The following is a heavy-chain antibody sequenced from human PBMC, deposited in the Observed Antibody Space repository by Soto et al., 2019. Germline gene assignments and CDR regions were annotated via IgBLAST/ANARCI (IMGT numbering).Heavy chain of an antibody. J-gene: IGHJ3*02. CDR1: GFTFSNAW. Sequence: GGSLRLSCAASGFTFSNAWMSWVRQAPGKGLEWVGRIKSKTDGGTTDYAALVKGRFTISRDDSKNTLYLQMNSLKTEDTAVYYCTTVGYSSGWYAFDIWGQGTMVTVSS. CDR2: IKSKTDGGTT. D-gene: IGHD6-19*01. CDR3: TTVGYSSGWYAFDI. V-gene: IGHV3-15*01.